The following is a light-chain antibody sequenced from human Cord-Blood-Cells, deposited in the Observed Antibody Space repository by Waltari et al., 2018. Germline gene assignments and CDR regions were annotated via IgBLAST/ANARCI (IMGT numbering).Light chain of an antibody. CDR1: SSDAGGYNY. J-gene: IGLJ1*01. V-gene: IGLV2-11*01. CDR3: CSYAGSYTWV. Sequence: QSALTQPRSVSGSPGQSVTISCTGTSSDAGGYNYVSWYQPHPGKAPKLMIYDVSKRPSGVPDRFSGSKSGNTASLTISGLQAEDEADYYCCSYAGSYTWVFGTGTKVTVL. CDR2: DVS.